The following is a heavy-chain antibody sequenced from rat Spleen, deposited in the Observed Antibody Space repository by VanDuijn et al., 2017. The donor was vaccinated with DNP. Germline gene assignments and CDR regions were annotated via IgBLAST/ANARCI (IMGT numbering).Heavy chain of an antibody. D-gene: IGHD1-3*01. CDR1: GFTFSNYD. V-gene: IGHV5-25*01. J-gene: IGHJ2*01. CDR3: ARQTSYGSYRYYFDY. CDR2: ISPGGGNT. Sequence: EVQLVESGGGLVQPGRSLKLSCAASGFTFSNYDMAWVRQTPTKGLKWVASISPGGGNTYYRDSVKGRFTISRDNAKSTLYLQMDSLRSEDTATYYCARQTSYGSYRYYFDYWGQGVMVTVSS.